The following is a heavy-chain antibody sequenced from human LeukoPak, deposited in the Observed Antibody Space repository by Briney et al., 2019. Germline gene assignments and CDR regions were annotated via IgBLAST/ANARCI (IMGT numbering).Heavy chain of an antibody. V-gene: IGHV3-21*01. J-gene: IGHJ5*02. Sequence: GGSLRLSCAAPGFTFSSYSMNWVRQAPGKGLEWVSSISSSSSYIYYADSVKGRFTISRDNAKNTLHLQMNSLRVEDTAVYYCARDLDYGGNSPGVWFDPWGQGTLVTVSS. CDR2: ISSSSSYI. CDR3: ARDLDYGGNSPGVWFDP. CDR1: GFTFSSYS. D-gene: IGHD4-23*01.